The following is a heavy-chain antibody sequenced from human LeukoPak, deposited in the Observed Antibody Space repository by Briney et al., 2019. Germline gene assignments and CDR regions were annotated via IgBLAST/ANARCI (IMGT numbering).Heavy chain of an antibody. Sequence: GESLKISCKGSGYSFTSYWIGWVRQMPGKGLEWMGIIYPGDADTRYSPSSQGQVTISAEKSISTAYLQWSSLKASDTAMYYCARLVELRAIDYWDQGTLVTVSS. CDR1: GYSFTSYW. V-gene: IGHV5-51*01. D-gene: IGHD1-7*01. J-gene: IGHJ4*02. CDR2: IYPGDADT. CDR3: ARLVELRAIDY.